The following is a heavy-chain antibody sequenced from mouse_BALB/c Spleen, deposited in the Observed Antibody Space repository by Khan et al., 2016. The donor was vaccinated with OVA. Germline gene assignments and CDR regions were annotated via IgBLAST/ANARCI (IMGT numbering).Heavy chain of an antibody. CDR3: ARSLLLAMDY. V-gene: IGHV2-4-1*01. CDR2: IWSGGST. J-gene: IGHJ4*01. D-gene: IGHD1-2*01. CDR1: GFSLTSYG. Sequence: QVQLMQSGPGLVEPSQSLSINCTVSGFSLTSYGVHWVRQSPGKGLEWLGMIWSGGSTDYNAAFISRLSIRKDNSKSQVFFKMNSLQADDTAIYYCARSLLLAMDYWGQGTSVTVSS.